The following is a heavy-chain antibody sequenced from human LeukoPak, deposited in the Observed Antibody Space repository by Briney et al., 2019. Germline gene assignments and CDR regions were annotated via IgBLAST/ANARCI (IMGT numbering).Heavy chain of an antibody. CDR3: ARRSSSWSKFDY. Sequence: PSETLSLTCAVSGYSISSGYYWGWIRPPPGKGLEWIGSIYRSGSTYYNPSLKSRVTISVDTSKNQFSLKLSSVTAADTAVYYCARRSSSWSKFDYWGQGTLVTVSS. V-gene: IGHV4-38-2*01. D-gene: IGHD6-13*01. J-gene: IGHJ4*02. CDR1: GYSISSGYY. CDR2: IYRSGST.